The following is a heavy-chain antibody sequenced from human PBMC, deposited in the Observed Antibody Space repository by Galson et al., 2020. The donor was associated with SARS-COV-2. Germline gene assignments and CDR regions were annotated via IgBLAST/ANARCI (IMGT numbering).Heavy chain of an antibody. J-gene: IGHJ4*02. Sequence: GESLKISCAASGFTFSSYGMHWVRQAPGKGLEWVAVIWYDGSNKYYADSVKGRFTISRDNSKNTLYLQMNSLRAEDTAVYYCARGRSSGWDDYFDYWGQGTLVTVSS. CDR1: GFTFSSYG. V-gene: IGHV3-33*01. D-gene: IGHD6-19*01. CDR3: ARGRSSGWDDYFDY. CDR2: IWYDGSNK.